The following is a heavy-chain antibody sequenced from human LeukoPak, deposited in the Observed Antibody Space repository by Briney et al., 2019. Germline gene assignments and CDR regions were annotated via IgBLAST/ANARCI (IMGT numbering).Heavy chain of an antibody. J-gene: IGHJ4*02. CDR2: IWYDGSNK. D-gene: IGHD3-10*01. CDR3: ARDWSRFGELLYY. CDR1: GFTFSSYG. Sequence: GGSLRLSCAASGFTFSSYGMHWVRQAPGKGLEWAALIWYDGSNKYYADSVKGRFTISRDNSKNTLYLQMNSLRAEDTAVYYCARDWSRFGELLYYWGQGTLVTVSS. V-gene: IGHV3-33*01.